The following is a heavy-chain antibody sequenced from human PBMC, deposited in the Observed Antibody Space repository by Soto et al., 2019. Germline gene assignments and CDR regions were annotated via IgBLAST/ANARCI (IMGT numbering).Heavy chain of an antibody. CDR1: GGSISSYY. CDR2: IYYSGST. Sequence: SETLSLTCTVSGGSISSYYWSWIRQPPGKGLEWIGYIYYSGSTNYNPSLKSRVTISVDTSKNQFSLKLSSVTAADTAVYYCARGGTGRGYSYGWYYFDYWGQGTLVTVSS. D-gene: IGHD5-18*01. CDR3: ARGGTGRGYSYGWYYFDY. V-gene: IGHV4-59*01. J-gene: IGHJ4*02.